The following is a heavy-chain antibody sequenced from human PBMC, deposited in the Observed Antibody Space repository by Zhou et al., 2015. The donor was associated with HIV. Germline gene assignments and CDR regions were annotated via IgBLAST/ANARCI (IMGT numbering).Heavy chain of an antibody. Sequence: QVQLVQSGAGVKKPGSSVKVSCKPSGGSFSNFGFNWVRQAPGQGLEWMGGIIPNLHITKHAQKFQDRVTFTADDSTSTVYMELSSLRSEDTAVYYCASHRSTSFYFDYWGQGTLVTVSS. CDR1: GGSFSNFG. CDR2: IIPNLHIT. J-gene: IGHJ4*02. V-gene: IGHV1-69*01. D-gene: IGHD2-2*01. CDR3: ASHRSTSFYFDY.